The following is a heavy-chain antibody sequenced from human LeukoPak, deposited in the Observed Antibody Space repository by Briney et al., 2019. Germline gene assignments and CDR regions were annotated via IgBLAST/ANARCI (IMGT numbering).Heavy chain of an antibody. J-gene: IGHJ4*02. V-gene: IGHV4-30-4*08. CDR2: TYDSGST. CDR3: ARAGFGFWSGYYNY. Sequence: PSETLSLTCTVSGGSISSGNYYWSWIRQPPGKGLEWIGYTYDSGSTYYNPSLKSRVTISVDTSKNQFSLKLSSVTAADTAVYYCARAGFGFWSGYYNYWGQGTLVTVSS. D-gene: IGHD3-3*01. CDR1: GGSISSGNYY.